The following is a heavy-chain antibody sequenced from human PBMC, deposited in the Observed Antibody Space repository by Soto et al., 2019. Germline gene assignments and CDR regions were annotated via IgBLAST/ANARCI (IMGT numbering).Heavy chain of an antibody. Sequence: GXSLKVSCKASAGTFSSYAVSWVRQAPGQGLEWMGGIIPIFGTANYAQKFQGRVTITADESTSTAYMELSSLRSEDTAVYYCARPSLTYSYGSGSSEYYYGMDVWGQGTTVTV. D-gene: IGHD3-10*01. CDR1: AGTFSSYA. J-gene: IGHJ6*02. CDR2: IIPIFGTA. V-gene: IGHV1-69*13. CDR3: ARPSLTYSYGSGSSEYYYGMDV.